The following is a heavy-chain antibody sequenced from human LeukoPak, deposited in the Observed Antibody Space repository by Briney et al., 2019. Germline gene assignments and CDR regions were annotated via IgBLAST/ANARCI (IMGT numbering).Heavy chain of an antibody. Sequence: GGSLRLSCAASGFTFSSNSMNWVRQAPGKGLEWVSYISSTGGTIYYADSMKGRFTISRDNAKNSLCLQMNSLRVEDTAVYYCARDGIVATWGQGTLVTVSS. CDR1: GFTFSSNS. V-gene: IGHV3-48*04. CDR3: ARDGIVAT. J-gene: IGHJ4*02. CDR2: ISSTGGTI. D-gene: IGHD5-12*01.